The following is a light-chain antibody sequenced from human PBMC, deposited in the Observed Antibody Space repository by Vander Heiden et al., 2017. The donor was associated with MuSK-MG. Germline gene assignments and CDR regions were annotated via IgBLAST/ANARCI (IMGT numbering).Light chain of an antibody. V-gene: IGKV1-39*01. CDR3: QQSSDTPT. CDR1: RNGGTF. J-gene: IGKJ4*01. CDR2: AAS. Sequence: DIQVTQPPSSLLASFGDRVTIPCRADRNGGTFLNWYQQRPGTATRLLIYAASSLKSGVPSRFSGGGSGTHFTLTISTLQSEDFATYFCQQSSDTPTFGGGTKVEIK.